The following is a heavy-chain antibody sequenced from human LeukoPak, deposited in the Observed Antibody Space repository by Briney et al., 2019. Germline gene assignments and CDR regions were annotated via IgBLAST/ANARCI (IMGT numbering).Heavy chain of an antibody. CDR2: INLSGGST. V-gene: IGHV1-46*01. Sequence: ASVKVSCKASGYTFTSYYMHWVRQAPGQGLEWMGIINLSGGSTSYAQKFQGRVTMTRDTSTSTVYMELSSLRSEDTAVYYCARTRGYDFWSGYSYFDYWGQGTLVTVSS. CDR3: ARTRGYDFWSGYSYFDY. D-gene: IGHD3-3*01. J-gene: IGHJ4*02. CDR1: GYTFTSYY.